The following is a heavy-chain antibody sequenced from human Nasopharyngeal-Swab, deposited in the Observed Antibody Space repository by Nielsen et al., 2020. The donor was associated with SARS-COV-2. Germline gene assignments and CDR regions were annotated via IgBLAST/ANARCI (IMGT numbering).Heavy chain of an antibody. V-gene: IGHV3-33*01. J-gene: IGHJ6*03. Sequence: GESLKISCAASGFTFSSYGMHWVRQAPGKGLEWVAVIWYDGSNKYYADSVKGRFTISRDNSKSTLYLQMNSLRAEDTAVYYCARDPNFDPSGNMDVWGKGTTVTVSS. CDR1: GFTFSSYG. CDR3: ARDPNFDPSGNMDV. CDR2: IWYDGSNK. D-gene: IGHD3-9*01.